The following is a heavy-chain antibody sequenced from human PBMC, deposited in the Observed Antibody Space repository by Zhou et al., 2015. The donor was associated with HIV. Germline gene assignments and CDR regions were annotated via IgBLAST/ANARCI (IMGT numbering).Heavy chain of an antibody. J-gene: IGHJ5*02. Sequence: QVQLVQSGAEVKKPGSSVKVSCKASGGTFSSYAISWVRQAPGQGLEWMGGIIPIFGTANYAQKFQGRVTITADESTSTAYMELSSLRSEDTAVYYCARDSPRPRKTLRFLEWTESWFDPWGQGTLVTVSS. CDR2: IIPIFGTA. CDR1: GGTFSSYA. CDR3: ARDSPRPRKTLRFLEWTESWFDP. V-gene: IGHV1-69*01. D-gene: IGHD3-3*01.